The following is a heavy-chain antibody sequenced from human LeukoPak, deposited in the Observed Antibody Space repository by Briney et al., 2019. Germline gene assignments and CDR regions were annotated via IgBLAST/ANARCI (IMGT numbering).Heavy chain of an antibody. Sequence: GESLRLSCAASEFTFSSYSMNWVRQAPGKGLEWVSSIISSSSHMYYADSVKGRFTISRDNAKNSLYLQMNSLRAEDTAVYYCATTRAPSNGRVLYYMDVWGKGTTVTVSS. D-gene: IGHD1-1*01. CDR1: EFTFSSYS. J-gene: IGHJ6*03. CDR2: IISSSSHM. CDR3: ATTRAPSNGRVLYYMDV. V-gene: IGHV3-21*01.